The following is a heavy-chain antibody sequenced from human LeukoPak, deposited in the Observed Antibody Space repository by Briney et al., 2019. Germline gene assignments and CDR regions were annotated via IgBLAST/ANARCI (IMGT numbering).Heavy chain of an antibody. CDR1: GFTFSSYA. V-gene: IGHV3-23*01. J-gene: IGHJ4*02. CDR3: AKAWPAAGTFDS. D-gene: IGHD6-13*01. Sequence: GGSLTLSCAASGFTFSSYAMTWVRQAPGKGLEWVSTILPGGGDTYYADSVKGRFTISRDTSKHTLYLQMNTLRLEDTAVYYCAKAWPAAGTFDSWGQGSLVTVSS. CDR2: ILPGGGDT.